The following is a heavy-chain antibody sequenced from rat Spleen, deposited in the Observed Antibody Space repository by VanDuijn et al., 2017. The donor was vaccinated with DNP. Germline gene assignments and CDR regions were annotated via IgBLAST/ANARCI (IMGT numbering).Heavy chain of an antibody. J-gene: IGHJ4*01. V-gene: IGHV2S12*01. CDR1: GFSLTSYG. CDR2: ISSGGST. Sequence: QVQLKESGPGLVQPSQTLSLTCTVSGFSLTSYGVSWVRQPPGKGLEWIAAISSGGSTYYNSALKSRLSISRDTSKSQVFLKMNSLQTEDTAMYFCASTLVNYDTYGYYAMDAWGQGTSVTVSS. D-gene: IGHD1-11*01. CDR3: ASTLVNYDTYGYYAMDA.